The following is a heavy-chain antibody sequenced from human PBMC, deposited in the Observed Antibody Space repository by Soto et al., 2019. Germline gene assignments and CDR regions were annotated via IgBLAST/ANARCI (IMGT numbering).Heavy chain of an antibody. CDR1: GYTFTSYG. CDR2: ISAYNGNT. D-gene: IGHD3-22*01. CDR3: AGGITMIVASNYYYGMDV. J-gene: IGHJ6*02. Sequence: ASVKVSCKASGYTFTSYGISWVRQAPGQGLEWMGWISAYNGNTNYAQKLQGRVTMTTDTSTSTAYMELRSLRSDDTAVYYCAGGITMIVASNYYYGMDVWGQGTTVTVSS. V-gene: IGHV1-18*01.